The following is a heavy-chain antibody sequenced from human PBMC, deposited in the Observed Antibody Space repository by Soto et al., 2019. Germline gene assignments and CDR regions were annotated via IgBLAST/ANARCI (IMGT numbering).Heavy chain of an antibody. Sequence: QVQLVQSGAEVMKSGASVKVSCKASGYTFSSYGISWVRQAPGQGLEWMGWISASNGNTNYAQKIQGRVTMTADTSTRTAYIELRSLISDDTAVYYCARDAVRYGTDGVCYQGYYYVDIDVWGQGTTVTVS. CDR3: ARDAVRYGTDGVCYQGYYYVDIDV. D-gene: IGHD2-8*01. J-gene: IGHJ6*02. CDR1: GYTFSSYG. CDR2: ISASNGNT. V-gene: IGHV1-18*01.